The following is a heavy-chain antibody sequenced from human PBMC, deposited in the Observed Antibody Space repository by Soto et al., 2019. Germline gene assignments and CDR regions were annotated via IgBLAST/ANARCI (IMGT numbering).Heavy chain of an antibody. V-gene: IGHV4-4*07. CDR3: AREVRGGFTGIFDQ. J-gene: IGHJ4*02. D-gene: IGHD2-15*01. CDR2: IYTDGTT. CDR1: GDSISDYFY. Sequence: QVQLQGSGPGQVKPSETLSLTYTVSGDSISDYFYCSWIRQPAGKGLEWIGRIYTDGTTKYNPSLKSRVTLSLDKSKNQFSLRLSSVPAADTAVYYFAREVRGGFTGIFDQWGRGSRVTVSS.